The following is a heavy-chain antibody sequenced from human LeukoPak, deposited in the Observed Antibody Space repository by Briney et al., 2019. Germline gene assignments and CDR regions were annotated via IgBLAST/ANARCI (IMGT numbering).Heavy chain of an antibody. J-gene: IGHJ5*02. CDR2: ISSSSSYI. CDR1: GFTFSSYS. V-gene: IGHV3-21*01. CDR3: ARTGIAARPTVWFDP. Sequence: GGFLRLSCAASGFTFSSYSMNWVRQAPGKGLEWVSSISSSSSYIYYADSVEGRFTISRDNAKNTLYLQMNSLRAEDTAVYYCARTGIAARPTVWFDPWGQGTLVTVSS. D-gene: IGHD6-6*01.